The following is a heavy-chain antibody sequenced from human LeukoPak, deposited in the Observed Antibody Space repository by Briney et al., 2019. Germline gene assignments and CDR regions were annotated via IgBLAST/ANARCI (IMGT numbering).Heavy chain of an antibody. CDR3: ARDPGIAAAGVRFDP. CDR1: GYTFTSYG. J-gene: IGHJ5*02. Sequence: ASVKVSCKASGYTFTSYGISWVRQAPGKGLEWMGWISAYNGNTNYAQKLQGRVTMTTDTSTSTAYMELRSLRSDDTAVYYCARDPGIAAAGVRFDPWGQGTLVTVSS. V-gene: IGHV1-18*01. D-gene: IGHD6-13*01. CDR2: ISAYNGNT.